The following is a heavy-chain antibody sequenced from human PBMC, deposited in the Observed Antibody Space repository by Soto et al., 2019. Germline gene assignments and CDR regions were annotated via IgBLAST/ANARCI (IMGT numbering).Heavy chain of an antibody. V-gene: IGHV4-4*02. D-gene: IGHD1-7*01. CDR3: ASRDPGTSVDY. Sequence: PSGPLSLTCAISGGSFTSNNWWTSVCQAPRQGLWWSGEIYRSGSPNYNPYLESRVTISLDKSENQFSLKVTSLTAADTAVYYGASRDPGTSVDYWGQGTLVTVSS. CDR1: GGSFTSNNW. CDR2: IYRSGSP. J-gene: IGHJ4*02.